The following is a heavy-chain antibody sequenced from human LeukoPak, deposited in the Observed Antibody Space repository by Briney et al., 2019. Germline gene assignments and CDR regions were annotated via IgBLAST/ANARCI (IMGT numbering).Heavy chain of an antibody. D-gene: IGHD6-19*01. J-gene: IGHJ4*02. Sequence: GGSLRLSCAASGFTFSDYYMSWFRRAPGKGLGWVSYISSSSSYTNYADSVKGRFTISRDNAKNSLYLQMNSLRAEDTAVYYCASRSSGWYGIDYWGQGTLVTVSS. CDR1: GFTFSDYY. CDR2: ISSSSSYT. V-gene: IGHV3-11*06. CDR3: ASRSSGWYGIDY.